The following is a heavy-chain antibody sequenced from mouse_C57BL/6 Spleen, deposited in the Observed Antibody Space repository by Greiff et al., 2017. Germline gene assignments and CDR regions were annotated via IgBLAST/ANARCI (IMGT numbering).Heavy chain of an antibody. CDR2: ISDGGSYT. CDR3: ARDQITTVVAPFDY. V-gene: IGHV5-4*01. D-gene: IGHD1-1*01. J-gene: IGHJ2*01. CDR1: GFTFSSYA. Sequence: EVKLVESGGGLVKPGGSLKLSCAASGFTFSSYAMSWVRQTPEKRLEWVATISDGGSYTYYPDNVKGRFTISRDNAKNNLYLQMSHRKSEDTAMYYCARDQITTVVAPFDYWGQGTTLTVSS.